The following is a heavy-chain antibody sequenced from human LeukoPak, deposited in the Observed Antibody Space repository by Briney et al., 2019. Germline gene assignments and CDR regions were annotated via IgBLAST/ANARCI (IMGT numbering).Heavy chain of an antibody. CDR3: ARGDSAGYYYMDV. Sequence: PGGSLRLSCAASGFTLDDYGMSWVRQAPGKGLEWVSGINWNGGSTGYADSVKGRFTISRDNAKNSLYLQMNSLRAEDTAVYYCARGDSAGYYYMDVWGKGTTVTVSS. D-gene: IGHD2-15*01. CDR2: INWNGGST. CDR1: GFTLDDYG. V-gene: IGHV3-20*04. J-gene: IGHJ6*03.